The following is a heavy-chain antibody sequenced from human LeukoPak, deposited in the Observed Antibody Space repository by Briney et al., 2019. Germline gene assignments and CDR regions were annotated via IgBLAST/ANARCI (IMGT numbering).Heavy chain of an antibody. CDR3: ARVGHDFWSGYLDY. J-gene: IGHJ4*02. CDR1: GFTFSSYW. Sequence: PGGSLRLSCAASGFTFSSYWMSWVRQAPGKGLEWVANIKQDGSEKYYVDSVKGRFTISRDNAKNSLYLQMNSLRAEDTAVYYCARVGHDFWSGYLDYWGQGTLVTVSS. V-gene: IGHV3-7*01. CDR2: IKQDGSEK. D-gene: IGHD3-3*01.